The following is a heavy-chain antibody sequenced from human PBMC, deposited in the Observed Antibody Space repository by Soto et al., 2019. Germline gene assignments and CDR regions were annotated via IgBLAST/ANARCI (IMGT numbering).Heavy chain of an antibody. V-gene: IGHV5-51*01. J-gene: IGHJ6*02. D-gene: IGHD6-13*01. Sequence: PGESLKISCKGSGYSFTSYWIGWVRQMPGKGLEWMGIIYPGDSDTRYSPSFQGQVTISADKSISTAYLQWSSLKASDTAMYYCARHGLGSSWDDYYGMDVWGQGTTVTVSS. CDR1: GYSFTSYW. CDR2: IYPGDSDT. CDR3: ARHGLGSSWDDYYGMDV.